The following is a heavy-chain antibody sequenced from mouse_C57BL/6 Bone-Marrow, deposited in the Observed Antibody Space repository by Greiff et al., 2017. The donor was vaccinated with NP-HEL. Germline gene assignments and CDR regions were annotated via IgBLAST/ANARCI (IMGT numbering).Heavy chain of an antibody. Sequence: VKLMESGGGLVKPGGSLKLSCAASGFTFSDYGMHWVRQAPEKGLEWVAYISSGSSPIYYADTVKGRFTISRDNAKNTLFLQMTSLRSEDTAMYYCARRYRGLYYYAMDYWGQGTSVTVSS. J-gene: IGHJ4*01. V-gene: IGHV5-17*01. D-gene: IGHD2-12*01. CDR2: ISSGSSPI. CDR3: ARRYRGLYYYAMDY. CDR1: GFTFSDYG.